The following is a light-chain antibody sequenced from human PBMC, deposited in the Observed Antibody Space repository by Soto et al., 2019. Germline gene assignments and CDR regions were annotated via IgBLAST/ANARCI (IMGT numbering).Light chain of an antibody. V-gene: IGKV3-20*01. CDR3: QQYGSSGT. J-gene: IGKJ1*01. CDR2: GPS. Sequence: EIVLTQSPGTLSLSPGERATLSCRASQSVSSTYLAWYQHKPGQAPRLLIYGPSSRAAGIPDRFSGSGSGTDFTLTISILEPEDFAVYYCQQYGSSGTFGQGTKVDIK. CDR1: QSVSSTY.